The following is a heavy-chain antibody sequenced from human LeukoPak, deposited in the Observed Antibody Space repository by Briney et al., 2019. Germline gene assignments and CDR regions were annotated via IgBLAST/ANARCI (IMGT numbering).Heavy chain of an antibody. V-gene: IGHV3-53*01. CDR1: GFTFSNAW. Sequence: GGSLRLSCTASGFTFSNAWMSWVRQATGEGLEGLSVIYSGGNTYYADSVKGRSTISRDNSKNTLYLQMNSLRAEDTAVYYCARDRPYYDILTGYYIGEAFDIWGQGTMVTVSS. D-gene: IGHD3-9*01. CDR3: ARDRPYYDILTGYYIGEAFDI. CDR2: IYSGGNT. J-gene: IGHJ3*02.